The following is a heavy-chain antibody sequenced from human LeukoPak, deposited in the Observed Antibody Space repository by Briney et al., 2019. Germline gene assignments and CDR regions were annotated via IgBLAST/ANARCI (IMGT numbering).Heavy chain of an antibody. J-gene: IGHJ4*02. Sequence: GGSLRLSCAASGFTFSRYWMSWVRQAPRKGLEWVANIKQDGSEKYYVDSVKGRFTISRDNAKNSLYLQMNSLRAEDTAVYYCARDKGDYDTSGSLFVFGGQGTLVTVSS. CDR2: IKQDGSEK. V-gene: IGHV3-7*03. CDR1: GFTFSRYW. D-gene: IGHD3-22*01. CDR3: ARDKGDYDTSGSLFVF.